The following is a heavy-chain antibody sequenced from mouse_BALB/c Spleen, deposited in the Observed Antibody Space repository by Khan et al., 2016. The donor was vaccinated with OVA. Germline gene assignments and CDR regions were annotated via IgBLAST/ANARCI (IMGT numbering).Heavy chain of an antibody. CDR1: GYSITSDYV. V-gene: IGHV3-2*02. CDR3: ARDGSRYNYAMDY. J-gene: IGHJ4*01. CDR2: ISSSGST. Sequence: VQLKQSGPGLVKPSQSLSLTCTVTGYSITSDYVWNWIRQFPGNKLEWMGYISSSGSTYYNPALKSRISITRDTSKNQFFLQLNSVTTEDTATYDCARDGSRYNYAMDYGGQGTSVTVSS. D-gene: IGHD2-3*01.